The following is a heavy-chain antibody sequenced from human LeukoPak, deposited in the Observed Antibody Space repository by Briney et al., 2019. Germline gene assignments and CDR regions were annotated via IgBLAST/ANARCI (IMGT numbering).Heavy chain of an antibody. CDR3: ARASSCSGGSCYYGYFDY. Sequence: GGSLRLSCAASGFTFSSYAMSWVRQAPGKGLEWVSGISGSGDNTYYADSVKGRFTISRDNSKNTLYLQMNSLRAEDTAVYYCARASSCSGGSCYYGYFDYWGQGTLVTVSS. J-gene: IGHJ4*02. D-gene: IGHD2-15*01. CDR2: ISGSGDNT. CDR1: GFTFSSYA. V-gene: IGHV3-23*01.